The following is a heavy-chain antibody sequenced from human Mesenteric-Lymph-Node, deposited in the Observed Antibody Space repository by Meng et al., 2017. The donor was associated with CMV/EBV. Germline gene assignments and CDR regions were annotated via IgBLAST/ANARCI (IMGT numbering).Heavy chain of an antibody. V-gene: IGHV3-23*01. J-gene: IGHJ6*02. D-gene: IGHD5-12*01. CDR1: GGSISSYY. CDR2: ISGSGGST. CDR3: AKDFPSQAYGGYGGYYNYYGMDV. Sequence: ETLSLTCTVSGGSISSYYWSWIRQAPGKGLEWVSAISGSGGSTYYADSVKGRFTISRDNSKNTLYLQMNSLRAEDTAVYYCAKDFPSQAYGGYGGYYNYYGMDVWGQGTTVTVSS.